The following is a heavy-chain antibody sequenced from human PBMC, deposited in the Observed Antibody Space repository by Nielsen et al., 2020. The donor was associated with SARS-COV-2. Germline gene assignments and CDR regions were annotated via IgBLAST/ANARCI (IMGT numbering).Heavy chain of an antibody. D-gene: IGHD3-10*01. CDR2: ISSSSSYI. CDR1: GFTFSSYS. Sequence: GESLKISCAASGFTFSSYSMNWVRQAPGKGLEWVSSISSSSSYIYYADSVKGRFTISRDNAKNSLYLQMNSLRAEDTAVYYCARDPRYYGSGSDAFDIWGQGTMVTVSS. J-gene: IGHJ3*02. V-gene: IGHV3-21*01. CDR3: ARDPRYYGSGSDAFDI.